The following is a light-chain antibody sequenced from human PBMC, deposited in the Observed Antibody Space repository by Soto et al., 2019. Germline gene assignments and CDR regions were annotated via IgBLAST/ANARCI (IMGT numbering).Light chain of an antibody. Sequence: DIQMTQSPSTLSASVGDRVTITCRASQNVNKWVAWYQQKPGKAPKFLIYDASVLESGVPSRFSGSGSGTEFPLTISSPQPDDFSTYYLQRYNKISRTFGQGTKVEMK. CDR3: QRYNKISRT. J-gene: IGKJ1*01. CDR2: DAS. CDR1: QNVNKW. V-gene: IGKV1-5*01.